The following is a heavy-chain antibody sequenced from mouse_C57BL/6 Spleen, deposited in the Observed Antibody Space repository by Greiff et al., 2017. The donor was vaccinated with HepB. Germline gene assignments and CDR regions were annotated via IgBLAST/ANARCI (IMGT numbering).Heavy chain of an antibody. CDR1: GYSITSGYY. J-gene: IGHJ2*01. CDR3: ARERDGYYGGFDY. Sequence: EVHLVESGPGLVKPSQSLSLTCSVTGYSITSGYYWNWIRQFPGNKLEWMGYISYDGSNNYNPSLKNRISITRDTSKNQFFLKLNSVTTEDTATYYCARERDGYYGGFDYWGQGTTLTVSS. CDR2: ISYDGSN. V-gene: IGHV3-6*01. D-gene: IGHD2-3*01.